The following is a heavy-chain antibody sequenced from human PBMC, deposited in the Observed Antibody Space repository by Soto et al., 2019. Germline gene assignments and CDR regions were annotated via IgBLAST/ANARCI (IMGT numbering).Heavy chain of an antibody. CDR2: IYYTGST. Sequence: QVQLQESGPGLVKPSQTLSLTCTVSGGSINSGGYSWNSIRQHPGRALEWMGYIYYTGSTYYTPALKSRIAFSIDTSRNPFSLKVTSVTAAETAVYYCARATPSVATLGYGMDVWGQGTTVVVSS. CDR1: GGSINSGGYS. CDR3: ARATPSVATLGYGMDV. D-gene: IGHD5-12*01. V-gene: IGHV4-31*03. J-gene: IGHJ6*02.